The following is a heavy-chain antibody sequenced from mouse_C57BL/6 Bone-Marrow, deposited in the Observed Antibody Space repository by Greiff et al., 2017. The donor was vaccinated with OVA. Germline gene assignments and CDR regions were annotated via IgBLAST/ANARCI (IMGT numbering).Heavy chain of an antibody. D-gene: IGHD1-1*01. J-gene: IGHJ2*01. Sequence: QVQLQQSGAELARPGASVKLSCKASGYTFTSYGISWVKQRTGQGLEWIGEIYPRSGNTYYNVKFKGKATLTADKSSSTAYMELRSLTSEDSAVYFCASTTLAVVADFDYWGQGTTLTVSS. CDR2: IYPRSGNT. CDR3: ASTTLAVVADFDY. V-gene: IGHV1-81*01. CDR1: GYTFTSYG.